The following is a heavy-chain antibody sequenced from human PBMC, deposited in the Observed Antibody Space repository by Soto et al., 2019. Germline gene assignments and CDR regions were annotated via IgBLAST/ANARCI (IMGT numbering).Heavy chain of an antibody. Sequence: GGPLRLSCAASGFTFSSYWMSWVRQAPGKGLEWVANIKQDGSEKYYVDSVKGRFTISRDNAKNSLYLQMNSLRAEDTAVYYCASSYDCSSTSCYDPFQHWGQGTLVTVSS. CDR1: GFTFSSYW. CDR3: ASSYDCSSTSCYDPFQH. J-gene: IGHJ1*01. D-gene: IGHD2-2*01. V-gene: IGHV3-7*01. CDR2: IKQDGSEK.